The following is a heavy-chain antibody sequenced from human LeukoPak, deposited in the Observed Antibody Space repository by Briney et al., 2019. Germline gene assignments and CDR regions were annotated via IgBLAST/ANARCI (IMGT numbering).Heavy chain of an antibody. CDR2: INHSGST. Sequence: PSETLSLTCAVYGGSFSGYYWSWIREPPGEGLEWIGEINHSGSTNYNPSLKSRVTISVDTSKNQFSLKLSSVTAADTAVYYCARGRYDFWSGNYYMDVWGKGTTVTVSS. V-gene: IGHV4-34*01. CDR1: GGSFSGYY. D-gene: IGHD3-3*01. CDR3: ARGRYDFWSGNYYMDV. J-gene: IGHJ6*03.